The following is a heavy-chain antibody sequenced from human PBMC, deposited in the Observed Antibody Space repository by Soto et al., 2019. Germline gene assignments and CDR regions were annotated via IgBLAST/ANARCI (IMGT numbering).Heavy chain of an antibody. J-gene: IGHJ3*02. CDR1: GGSVTSHH. CDR2: TSYTGNT. CDR3: ATYRKFFQI. Sequence: SETLSLTCFVSGGSVTSHHWSWIRQFPGQGLEWIAYTSYTGNTNYNPSLKSRVTISVDRSKNHFFLNLTSVTAADTAVYYCATYRKFFQIWGQGTKVTVSS. V-gene: IGHV4-59*02.